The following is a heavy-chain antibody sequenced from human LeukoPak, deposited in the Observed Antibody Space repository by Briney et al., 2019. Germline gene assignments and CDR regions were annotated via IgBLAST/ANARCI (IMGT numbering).Heavy chain of an antibody. Sequence: ALRLSCAASGFTFDDYAMHWVRQAPGKGLEWVSGISWNSGSIGYADSVKGRFTISRDNAKNSLYLQMNSLRAEDTALYCCAKGRGYYYGSGSYYTLDYWGQGTLVTVSS. J-gene: IGHJ4*02. CDR1: GFTFDDYA. CDR2: ISWNSGSI. V-gene: IGHV3-9*01. D-gene: IGHD3-10*01. CDR3: AKGRGYYYGSGSYYTLDY.